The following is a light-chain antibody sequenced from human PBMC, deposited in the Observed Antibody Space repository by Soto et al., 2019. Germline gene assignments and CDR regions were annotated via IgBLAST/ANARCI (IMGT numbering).Light chain of an antibody. J-gene: IGKJ2*01. CDR1: QSVSTN. V-gene: IGKV3-15*01. Sequence: EIVMTQSPATLSVSPGEKATLSCRASQSVSTNLAWYQQMPGQAPRLLIYGASTRATGIPARFSGSGSGTEFTLTISSLQSEDFAVYYCQHHNDWVKTFGQGTKLEIK. CDR3: QHHNDWVKT. CDR2: GAS.